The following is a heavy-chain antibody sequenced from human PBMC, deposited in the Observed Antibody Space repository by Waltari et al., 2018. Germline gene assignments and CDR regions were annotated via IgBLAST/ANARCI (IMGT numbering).Heavy chain of an antibody. Sequence: EVQLLESGGGLVQPGGSLRLSCAASGFPFSSYAMNWVRQAPGKGLEWGSTMSGRGGSTYFADSVKGRFSIFRDNSKNTLSLHMDSLRAEDTAVYYCAKGDYGDYTWFDPWGQGTLVTVSS. J-gene: IGHJ5*02. CDR3: AKGDYGDYTWFDP. D-gene: IGHD4-17*01. CDR1: GFPFSSYA. V-gene: IGHV3-23*01. CDR2: MSGRGGST.